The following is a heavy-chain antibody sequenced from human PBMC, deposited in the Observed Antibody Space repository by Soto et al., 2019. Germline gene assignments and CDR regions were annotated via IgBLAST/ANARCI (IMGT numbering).Heavy chain of an antibody. CDR1: GFTFSSYA. CDR3: AKDTVPHYYGSGSYYKA. V-gene: IGHV3-23*01. Sequence: EVQLLESGGGLVQPGGSLRLSCAASGFTFSSYAMSWVRQAPGKGLEWVSAISGSGGSIYYADSVKGRFTISRDNYKNTLYLQMNSLRAEDTAVYYCAKDTVPHYYGSGSYYKAWGQGTLVTVSS. D-gene: IGHD3-10*01. J-gene: IGHJ4*02. CDR2: ISGSGGSI.